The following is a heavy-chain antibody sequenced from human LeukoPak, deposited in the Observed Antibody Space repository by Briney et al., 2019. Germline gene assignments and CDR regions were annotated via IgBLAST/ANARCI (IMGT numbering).Heavy chain of an antibody. CDR1: GYTFTGYY. D-gene: IGHD6-19*01. CDR2: INPNSGGT. J-gene: IGHJ4*02. V-gene: IGHV1-2*06. CDR3: ATGGRYSSGWIDY. Sequence: ASVKVSCKASGYTFTGYYMHWVRQAPGQGIEWMGRINPNSGGTNYAQKFQGRVTMTRDTSISTAYMELSRLRSDDTAVYYCATGGRYSSGWIDYWGQGTLVTVSS.